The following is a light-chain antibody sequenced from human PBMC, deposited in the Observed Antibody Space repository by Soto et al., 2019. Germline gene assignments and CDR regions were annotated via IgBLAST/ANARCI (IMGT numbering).Light chain of an antibody. J-gene: IGKJ1*01. V-gene: IGKV3-20*01. Sequence: EIVLTQSPGTLSLSPGERATLSCRASQSGFSFYLAWFQQKPGQAPRLLIYGASSRATGIPERFSGSGSGTDFTLTISRLEPEDFAVYCCHQYGNSPWTLGQGTKVEIK. CDR3: HQYGNSPWT. CDR2: GAS. CDR1: QSGFSFY.